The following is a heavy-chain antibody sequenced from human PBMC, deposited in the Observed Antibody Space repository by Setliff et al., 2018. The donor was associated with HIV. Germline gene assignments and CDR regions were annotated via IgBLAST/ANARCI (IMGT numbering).Heavy chain of an antibody. V-gene: IGHV4-39*01. CDR1: GGSIRVDNYF. Sequence: TLSLTCTVSGGSIRVDNYFWGWIRQPPGKGLEWIGIMNSKGESFYNASFTNGVLISIDTSKNRFSLTMTPVTAADTAVYYCARHRQISDWFDPWGQGILVTVSS. CDR2: MNSKGES. CDR3: ARHRQISDWFDP. J-gene: IGHJ5*02. D-gene: IGHD3-10*01.